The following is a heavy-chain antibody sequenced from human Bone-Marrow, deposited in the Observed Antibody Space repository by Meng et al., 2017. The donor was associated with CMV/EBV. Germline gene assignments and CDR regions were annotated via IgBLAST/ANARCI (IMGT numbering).Heavy chain of an antibody. Sequence: ESLKISCTVSGGSISSGDYYWSWIRQPPGKGLEWIGYIYYSGSTNYNPSLKSRVTISVDTPKNQFSLKLSSVTAADTAVYYCARDRWVEMATTAHYYGMDVWGQGTTVTVSS. CDR2: IYYSGST. CDR1: GGSISSGDYY. D-gene: IGHD5-24*01. CDR3: ARDRWVEMATTAHYYGMDV. V-gene: IGHV4-61*08. J-gene: IGHJ6*02.